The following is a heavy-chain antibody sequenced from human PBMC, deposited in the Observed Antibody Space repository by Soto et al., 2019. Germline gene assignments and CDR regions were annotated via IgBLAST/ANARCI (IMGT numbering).Heavy chain of an antibody. Sequence: PGGSLRLSCAASGFTFSSYAMHWVRQAPGKGLEWVAVISYDGSNKYYADSVKGRFTISRDNSKNTLYLQMNSLRAEDSALYFCARGSEESYPGSRIFDLWGRGTLVTVSS. D-gene: IGHD3-10*01. J-gene: IGHJ4*02. CDR2: ISYDGSNK. CDR3: ARGSEESYPGSRIFDL. CDR1: GFTFSSYA. V-gene: IGHV3-30-3*01.